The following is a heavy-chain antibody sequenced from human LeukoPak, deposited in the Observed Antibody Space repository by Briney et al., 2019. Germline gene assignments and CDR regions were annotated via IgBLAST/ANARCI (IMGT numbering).Heavy chain of an antibody. Sequence: VASVKVSCKVSGYTLTELSMHWVRQAPGKGLEWMGGFDPEDGETIYAQKFQGRVTMTEDTSTDTAYMELSSLRSEDTAVYYCARDQEYYYDSSGYLYDYWGQGTLVTVSS. CDR2: FDPEDGET. CDR1: GYTLTELS. J-gene: IGHJ4*02. V-gene: IGHV1-24*01. D-gene: IGHD3-22*01. CDR3: ARDQEYYYDSSGYLYDY.